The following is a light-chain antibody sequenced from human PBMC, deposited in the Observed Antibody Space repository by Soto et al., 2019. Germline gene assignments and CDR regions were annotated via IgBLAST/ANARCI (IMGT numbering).Light chain of an antibody. CDR3: QQYGTSPWT. V-gene: IGKV3-20*01. CDR1: QSVGSNY. CDR2: AAS. Sequence: EIVLTQSPGTLSLSPGERATLSCRASQSVGSNYLAWYQQKPGQAPRILVFAASSSVAGIPDRFSGSGSGSDFTLTISRLEPEDFAVYYCQQYGTSPWTFGQGTKGEIK. J-gene: IGKJ1*01.